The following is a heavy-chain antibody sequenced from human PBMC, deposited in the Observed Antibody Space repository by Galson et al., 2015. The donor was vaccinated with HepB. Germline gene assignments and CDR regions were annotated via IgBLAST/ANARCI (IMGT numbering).Heavy chain of an antibody. CDR2: ISSSATYT. J-gene: IGHJ4*02. Sequence: SLRLSCAASGFTFSDYYMIWIRQSPGKGLEWLSYISSSATYTDYADSVKGRFTISRDNAKKSLFLQMNSLTAEDTAVYYCATLVRSSSSFRYFDYWGQGTLVTVSS. V-gene: IGHV3-11*03. CDR1: GFTFSDYY. D-gene: IGHD2-2*01. CDR3: ATLVRSSSSFRYFDY.